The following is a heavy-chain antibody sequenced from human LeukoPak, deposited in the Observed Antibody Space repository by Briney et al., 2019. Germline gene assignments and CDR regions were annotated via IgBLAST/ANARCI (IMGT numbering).Heavy chain of an antibody. D-gene: IGHD5-18*01. J-gene: IGHJ4*02. CDR3: ASVLRSSEGYSYGSGSDYFDY. Sequence: SETLSLTCAVYGGSFSGYYWSWIRQPPGKGLEWIGEINHSGSTNYNPSLKSRVTISVDTSKNQFSLKLSSVTAADTAVYYCASVLRSSEGYSYGSGSDYFDYWGQGTLVTVSS. CDR2: INHSGST. V-gene: IGHV4-34*01. CDR1: GGSFSGYY.